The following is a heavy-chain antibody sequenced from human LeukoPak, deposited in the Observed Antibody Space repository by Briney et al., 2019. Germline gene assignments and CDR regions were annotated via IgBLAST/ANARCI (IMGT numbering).Heavy chain of an antibody. CDR2: IYYSGST. D-gene: IGHD5-24*01. Sequence: SETLSLTCTVSGGSISSGGYYWSWIRQHPGKGLEWIGYIYYSGSTYYNPSLKSRVTISVDTSKNQFSLKLSSVTAADTAVYYCASLPQLSRDGYIADSFDIWGHGTMVTVSS. CDR1: GGSISSGGYY. CDR3: ASLPQLSRDGYIADSFDI. J-gene: IGHJ3*02. V-gene: IGHV4-31*03.